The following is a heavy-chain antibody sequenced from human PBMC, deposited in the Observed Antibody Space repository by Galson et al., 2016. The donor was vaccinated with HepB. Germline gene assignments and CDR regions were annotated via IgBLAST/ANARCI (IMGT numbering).Heavy chain of an antibody. CDR1: GYSLTEFS. V-gene: IGHV1-24*01. Sequence: SVKVSCKVYGYSLTEFSMHWVRQAPGKGLEWMGGFDPKHGKTIYAPKFQGRVTTTEDSSTDTAYMELTGLRSDDTAIYFCTRGFRSGWYPYYFDPWGQGTLVTVSS. D-gene: IGHD6-19*01. CDR3: TRGFRSGWYPYYFDP. CDR2: FDPKHGKT. J-gene: IGHJ4*02.